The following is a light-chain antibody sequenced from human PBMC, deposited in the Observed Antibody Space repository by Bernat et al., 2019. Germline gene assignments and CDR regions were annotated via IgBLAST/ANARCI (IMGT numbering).Light chain of an antibody. CDR3: QQYGTSSYT. CDR2: EAS. V-gene: IGKV3-20*01. CDR1: QRISSES. Sequence: ETVLTQSPGTLSLPLGYRASLSCRASQRISSESLAWYQHRPGQAPRLLIYEASYRATGIPDRFTAGGSGTDFTLTIGRLEPEDSAVYFCQQYGTSSYTFGLGTRVEI. J-gene: IGKJ2*01.